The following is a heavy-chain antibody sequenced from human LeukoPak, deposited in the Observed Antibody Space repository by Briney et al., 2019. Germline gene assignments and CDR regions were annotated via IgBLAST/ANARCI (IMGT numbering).Heavy chain of an antibody. V-gene: IGHV4-59*01. Sequence: PSETLSLTCTVSGGSISSYYWNWIRQPPGQGLEWIGYISNSGITKYNPSLKSRVTISLDTSKNPCSLRLTSGTAADTAVYYCAKASVTTAALFASWGQGTQVAVSS. CDR1: GGSISSYY. CDR3: AKASVTTAALFAS. D-gene: IGHD4-17*01. J-gene: IGHJ4*02. CDR2: ISNSGIT.